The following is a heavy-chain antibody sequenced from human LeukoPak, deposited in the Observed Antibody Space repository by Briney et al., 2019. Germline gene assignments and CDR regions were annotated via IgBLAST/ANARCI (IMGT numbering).Heavy chain of an antibody. CDR3: TNVVGGY. Sequence: PGGSLRLSCAVSGITFSTIGVSWVRLAPGKGLEWVSSISKSGGGTDYSDSVKGRFTISRDNSKDTLYLQMNSLRAEDTAVYYCTNVVGGYWGQGTLVTVPP. D-gene: IGHD2-21*01. CDR1: GITFSTIG. V-gene: IGHV3-23*01. J-gene: IGHJ4*02. CDR2: ISKSGGGT.